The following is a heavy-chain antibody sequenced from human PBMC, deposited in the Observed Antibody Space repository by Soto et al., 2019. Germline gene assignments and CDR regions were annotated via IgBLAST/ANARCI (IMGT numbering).Heavy chain of an antibody. Sequence: GGSLRLSCTASGFTFSSYGMNWVRQAPGKGLEWVSSISSSSSYVYYADSVKGRFTISRDNAKNSLYLQMNSLRAEDTAVYYCARDALIAALDAFDIWGQGTMVTVSS. CDR2: ISSSSSYV. J-gene: IGHJ3*02. CDR1: GFTFSSYG. D-gene: IGHD6-13*01. V-gene: IGHV3-21*01. CDR3: ARDALIAALDAFDI.